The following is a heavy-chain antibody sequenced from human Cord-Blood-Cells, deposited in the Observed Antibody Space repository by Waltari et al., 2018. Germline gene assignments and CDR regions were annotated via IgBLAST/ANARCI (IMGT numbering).Heavy chain of an antibody. CDR1: GGSFRGYY. CDR2: INHSGST. V-gene: IGHV4-34*01. CDR3: AREKGGIVVPGNYMDV. D-gene: IGHD2-2*01. J-gene: IGHJ6*03. Sequence: QVQLQQWGAGLLKPSETLSLTCAVYGGSFRGYYWSWIRQPPGKGLEWIGEINHSGSTNYNPSLKSRVTISVDTSKNQFSLKLSSVTAADTAVYYCAREKGGIVVPGNYMDVWGKGTTVTVSS.